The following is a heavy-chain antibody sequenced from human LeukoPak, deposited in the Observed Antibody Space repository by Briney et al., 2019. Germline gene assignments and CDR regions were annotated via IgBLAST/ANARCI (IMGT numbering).Heavy chain of an antibody. CDR3: ATRGA. Sequence: GRSLRLSCTTSGFGFGDYAMSWVRQAPGKGLEWLSIIFTGPLDGRTAHGDSVKGRFTISRDNSANTLYLQMDSLRTEDTAIYYCATRGAWGPGTLVTVSS. CDR2: IFTGPLDGRT. V-gene: IGHV3-23*01. J-gene: IGHJ5*02. CDR1: GFGFGDYA.